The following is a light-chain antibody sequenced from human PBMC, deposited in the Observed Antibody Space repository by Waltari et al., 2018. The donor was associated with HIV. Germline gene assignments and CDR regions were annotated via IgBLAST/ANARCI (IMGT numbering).Light chain of an antibody. Sequence: QSALTQPASVSGSPGQSITISCTGPSSDVGSYNIVSWYQQHPGKAPKLMIYEGSKRPSGGSNRFPGSKSGNTASLTISGLQAEDEADYYCCSDAGTNWVFGGGTKLTVL. J-gene: IGLJ3*02. CDR1: SSDVGSYNI. CDR3: CSDAGTNWV. V-gene: IGLV2-23*01. CDR2: EGS.